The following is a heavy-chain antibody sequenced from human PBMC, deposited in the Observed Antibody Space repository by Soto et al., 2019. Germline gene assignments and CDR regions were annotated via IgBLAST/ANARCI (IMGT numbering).Heavy chain of an antibody. CDR1: GYTFTNYY. CDR2: INPSGDTT. CDR3: ARAPSWTAGPFDY. V-gene: IGHV1-46*01. J-gene: IGHJ4*01. Sequence: ASVKVSCKASGYTFTNYYHHWVRQAPGQGLEWMGTINPSGDTTTYAPKFQGRVTMTRDTSTSTVYMELSSLRAEDTTVYYCARAPSWTAGPFDYWG. D-gene: IGHD6-25*01.